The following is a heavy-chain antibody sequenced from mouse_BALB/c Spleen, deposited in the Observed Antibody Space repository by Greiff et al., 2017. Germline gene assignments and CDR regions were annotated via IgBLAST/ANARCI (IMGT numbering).Heavy chain of an antibody. J-gene: IGHJ3*01. Sequence: EVHLVESGGGLVKPGGSLKLSCAASGFTFSSYGMSWVRQTPDKRLELVATINSNGGSTYYPDSVKGRFTISRDNAKNTLYLQMSSLKSEDTAMYYCAREIAYWGQGTLVTVSA. CDR2: INSNGGST. CDR1: GFTFSSYG. CDR3: AREIAY. V-gene: IGHV5-6-3*01.